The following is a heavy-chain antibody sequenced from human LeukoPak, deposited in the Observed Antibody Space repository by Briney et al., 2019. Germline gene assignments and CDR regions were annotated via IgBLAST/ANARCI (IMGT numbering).Heavy chain of an antibody. D-gene: IGHD2-8*01. CDR3: ARGTNLDY. CDR1: GLTFSSYW. J-gene: IGHJ4*02. Sequence: GGSLRLSCGASGLTFSSYWMSWVRQPPGKGLEWVAYINQEGSQKYYVDSVKGRFTISRDNAKNSLYLQMNSLRAEDTAVYYCARGTNLDYWGQGALVTVSS. CDR2: INQEGSQK. V-gene: IGHV3-7*01.